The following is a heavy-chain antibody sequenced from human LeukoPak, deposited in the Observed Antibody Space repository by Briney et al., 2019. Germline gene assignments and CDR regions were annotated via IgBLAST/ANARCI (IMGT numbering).Heavy chain of an antibody. CDR2: ISDSFRIT. V-gene: IGHV3-23*01. CDR1: GFPFSSYA. D-gene: IGHD4-17*01. J-gene: IGHJ4*02. CDR3: AKRHGDYFDY. Sequence: PGASLRLSCAASGFPFSSYAISWVRQPPVKGLECISTISDSFRITDDADSVKGRFTISRDNSKNTLYLQMNTLRAEDTAVYYCAKRHGDYFDYWGQGTLVTVSS.